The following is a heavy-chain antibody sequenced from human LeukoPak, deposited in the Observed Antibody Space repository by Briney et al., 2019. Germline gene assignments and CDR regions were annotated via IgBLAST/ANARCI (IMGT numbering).Heavy chain of an antibody. CDR2: ISSSTNTI. CDR3: ASQPEGGGYRYDSHPGYFDF. V-gene: IGHV3-48*01. J-gene: IGHJ4*02. CDR1: GFTFTSYN. D-gene: IGHD5-18*01. Sequence: PGGSLRLSCAASGFTFTSYNMNWVRQAPGKGREWGSYISSSTNTIYYADSVKGRFTVSRDNAKNSLSLQMNSLRAEDTAVYYCASQPEGGGYRYDSHPGYFDFWGQGTLVTVSS.